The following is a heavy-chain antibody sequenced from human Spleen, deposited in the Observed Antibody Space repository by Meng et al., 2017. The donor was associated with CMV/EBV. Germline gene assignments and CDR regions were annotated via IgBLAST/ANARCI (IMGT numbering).Heavy chain of an antibody. D-gene: IGHD3-10*01. J-gene: IGHJ4*02. CDR1: GYNLATYW. CDR3: ARQFHFYGSVDY. V-gene: IGHV5-51*01. CDR2: IYPGDSDT. Sequence: KVSCKGSGYNLATYWIGWVRQKPGKGPECMGVIYPGDSDTKYSPSFEGRVTISADKSTGTAYLQWNSLKASDTAIYYCARQFHFYGSVDYWGQGTLVTVSS.